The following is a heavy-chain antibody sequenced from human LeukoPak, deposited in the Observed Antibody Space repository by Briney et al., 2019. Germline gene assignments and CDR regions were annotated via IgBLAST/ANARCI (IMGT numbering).Heavy chain of an antibody. CDR2: IIPIFGTA. D-gene: IGHD6-6*01. CDR1: GGTFSSYA. CDR3: ARDRAPLVPYYFDY. V-gene: IGHV1-69*13. J-gene: IGHJ4*02. Sequence: SVNVSCKASGGTFSSYAISWVRQAPGQGLEWMGGIIPIFGTANYARKFQGRVMITADESTSTAYMELSSLRSEDTAVYYCARDRAPLVPYYFDYWGQGTLVTVSS.